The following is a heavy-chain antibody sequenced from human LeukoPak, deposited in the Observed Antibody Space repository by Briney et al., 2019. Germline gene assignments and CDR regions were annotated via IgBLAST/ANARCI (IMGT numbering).Heavy chain of an antibody. CDR1: GGTFISYA. J-gene: IGHJ6*03. D-gene: IGHD7-27*01. CDR2: IIPIFGTA. Sequence: ASVKVSCKASGGTFISYAMSWVGQAPGQGLEWMGGIIPIFGTANYAQKFQGRVTITADESTSTAYIELSSLRSEDTAVYYCARGLLTRAERPRYYYYMDVWGKGTTVTVSS. V-gene: IGHV1-69*13. CDR3: ARGLLTRAERPRYYYYMDV.